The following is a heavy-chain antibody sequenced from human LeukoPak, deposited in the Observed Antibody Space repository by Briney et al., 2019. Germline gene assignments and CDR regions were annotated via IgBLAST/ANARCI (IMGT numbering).Heavy chain of an antibody. V-gene: IGHV3-30-3*01. Sequence: GGSLRLPCAASGFTFSSYAMHWVRQAPGKGLEWVAVISYDGSNKYYADSVKGRFTISRDNSKNTLCLQMNSLRAEDTAVYYCARDWPDSSGYPRGMDVWGQGTTVTVSS. CDR2: ISYDGSNK. CDR1: GFTFSSYA. D-gene: IGHD3-22*01. CDR3: ARDWPDSSGYPRGMDV. J-gene: IGHJ6*02.